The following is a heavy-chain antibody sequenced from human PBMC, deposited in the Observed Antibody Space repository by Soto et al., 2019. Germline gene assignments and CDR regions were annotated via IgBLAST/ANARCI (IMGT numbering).Heavy chain of an antibody. D-gene: IGHD1-26*01. J-gene: IGHJ4*02. CDR3: AREASGSAIDY. CDR1: GFTFSSYG. CDR2: IWYDGSNK. Sequence: QVQLVESGGGVVQPGRSLRLSCAASGFTFSSYGMHWVRQAPGKGLEWVAVIWYDGSNKYYADSVKGRFTISRDNSKNTLYLQMNSLRAEDTAVYYCAREASGSAIDYWGQETLVTVSS. V-gene: IGHV3-33*01.